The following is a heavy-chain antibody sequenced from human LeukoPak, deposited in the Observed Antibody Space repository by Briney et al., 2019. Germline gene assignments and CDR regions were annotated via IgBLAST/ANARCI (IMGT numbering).Heavy chain of an antibody. D-gene: IGHD2-15*01. J-gene: IGHJ4*02. CDR3: ARDRSSDD. Sequence: GWSLRLSCAASGFTFSSYAMHWVRQAPGKGLEYVSAISSNRGSTYYANSVKGRFTISRDNSKNTLYLQMGSLRAEDMAVYYCARDRSSDDWGQGTLVTVYS. V-gene: IGHV3-64*01. CDR1: GFTFSSYA. CDR2: ISSNRGST.